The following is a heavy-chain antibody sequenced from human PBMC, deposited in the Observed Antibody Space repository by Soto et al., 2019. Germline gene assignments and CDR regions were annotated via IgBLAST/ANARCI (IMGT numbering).Heavy chain of an antibody. CDR3: AKGGPFTGGFDP. Sequence: EVQLLESGGGLVQPGGSLRLSCAASGVTFSTYAMNWVRQAPGKGLEWVSTISNTGGGTFYAGSVKGRFTISRDNSKNTLYLQMNSLRPDDTAIYYCAKGGPFTGGFDPWGQGTLVTVAS. V-gene: IGHV3-23*01. D-gene: IGHD3-16*01. CDR2: ISNTGGGT. J-gene: IGHJ5*02. CDR1: GVTFSTYA.